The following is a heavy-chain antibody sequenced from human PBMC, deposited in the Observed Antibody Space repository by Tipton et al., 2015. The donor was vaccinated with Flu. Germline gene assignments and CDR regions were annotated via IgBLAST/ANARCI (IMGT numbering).Heavy chain of an antibody. CDR3: VRAIAAADSY. D-gene: IGHD6-13*01. CDR1: GITFSSYA. Sequence: SLRLSCTASGITFSSYAMSWVRQAPGKGLEWVSSIVRSGINTYYAASVKGRFTISRDNAKNSLYMQMNSLRAEDTAVYYCVRAIAAADSYWGQGILVTVSS. V-gene: IGHV3-23*01. J-gene: IGHJ4*02. CDR2: IVRSGINT.